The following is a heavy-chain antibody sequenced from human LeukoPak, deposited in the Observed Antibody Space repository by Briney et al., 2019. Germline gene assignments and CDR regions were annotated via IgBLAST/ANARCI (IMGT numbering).Heavy chain of an antibody. V-gene: IGHV3-23*01. J-gene: IGHJ4*02. CDR1: GFTFSSYA. CDR3: ARDSGSSSGRDY. Sequence: PGGSLRLSCAASGFTFSSYAMSWVRQAPGKGLEWVSAISGSGGSTYYADSVKGRFTISRDNSKNTLYLQMNSLRAEDTAVYYCARDSGSSSGRDYWGQGTLVTVSS. D-gene: IGHD6-6*01. CDR2: ISGSGGST.